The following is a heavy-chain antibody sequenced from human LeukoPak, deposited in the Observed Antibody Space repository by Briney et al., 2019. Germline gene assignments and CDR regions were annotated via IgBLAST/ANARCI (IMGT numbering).Heavy chain of an antibody. D-gene: IGHD3-10*01. J-gene: IGHJ4*02. Sequence: GRSLRLSCAASGFTFSSYAMHWVRQAPGKGLEWVAVISYDGSNKYYADSVKGRFTISRDNSKNTLYLQMNSLRAEDTAVYYCAKDRRVRGVNSPFDYWGQGTLVTVSS. V-gene: IGHV3-30*04. CDR2: ISYDGSNK. CDR3: AKDRRVRGVNSPFDY. CDR1: GFTFSSYA.